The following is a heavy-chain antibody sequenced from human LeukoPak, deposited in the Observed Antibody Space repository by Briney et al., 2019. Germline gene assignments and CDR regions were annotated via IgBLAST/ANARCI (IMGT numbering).Heavy chain of an antibody. CDR3: ARYRSSWYEYFQQ. D-gene: IGHD6-13*01. CDR2: IYYSGST. V-gene: IGHV4-59*01. J-gene: IGHJ1*01. CDR1: GGSISSYY. Sequence: PSETLSLTCAASGGSISSYYWSWIRQPPGKGLEWVGHIYYSGSTNYNPSLKRRSTISVNTTKNQYSLNLMSVTAADTAVYYCARYRSSWYEYFQQWGQGTVVTVSS.